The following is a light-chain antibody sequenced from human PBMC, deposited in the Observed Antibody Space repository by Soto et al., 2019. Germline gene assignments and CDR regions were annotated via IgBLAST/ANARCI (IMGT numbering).Light chain of an antibody. Sequence: DIQMTQSPSSLSASVGDRVTITCQASQDIRNYLNWFQLKPGKAPKLLIYDASSLETGVPSRFSGSGSVTDFTFTISSLQPEDIATYYCQRYDNLPWTFGEGTKVEL. CDR2: DAS. J-gene: IGKJ1*01. CDR1: QDIRNY. CDR3: QRYDNLPWT. V-gene: IGKV1-33*01.